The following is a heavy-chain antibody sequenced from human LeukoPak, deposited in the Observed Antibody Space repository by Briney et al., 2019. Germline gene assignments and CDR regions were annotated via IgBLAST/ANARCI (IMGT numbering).Heavy chain of an antibody. J-gene: IGHJ6*02. CDR3: ARVDTAMVTLYYYYGMDV. Sequence: ASVKVSCKASGGTFSSYAISWVRQAPGQGLEWMGIINPSGGSTSYAQKFQGRVTMTRDTSTSTVYMELSSLRSEDTAVYYCARVDTAMVTLYYYYGMDVWGQGTTVTVSS. V-gene: IGHV1-46*01. D-gene: IGHD5-18*01. CDR2: INPSGGST. CDR1: GGTFSSYA.